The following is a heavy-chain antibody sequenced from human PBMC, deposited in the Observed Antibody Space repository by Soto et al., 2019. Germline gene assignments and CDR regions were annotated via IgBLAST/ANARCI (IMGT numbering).Heavy chain of an antibody. J-gene: IGHJ4*02. V-gene: IGHV3-23*01. CDR1: GFTFTSYA. D-gene: IGHD5-18*01. Sequence: GGSLRLSCAASGFTFTSYAMTWLRQAPGKGLEWLSTISGRGASTYDTDSVKGRFTISRDNSKNMLYLQLNGLRAEDTAVYYCARAGRGHNYSYYYDRCGQGXPVTVYS. CDR2: ISGRGAST. CDR3: ARAGRGHNYSYYYDR.